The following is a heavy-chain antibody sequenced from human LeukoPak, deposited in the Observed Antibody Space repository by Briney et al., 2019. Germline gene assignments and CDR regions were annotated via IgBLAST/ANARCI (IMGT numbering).Heavy chain of an antibody. Sequence: APVKVSCKASGYTFTSYSISWVRQAPGQGLEWMGWISVYNGNTNYAQNLQGRVTMTTDTSTSTAYMELRSLRSDDTAVYYCARAYSSSANWFDPWGQGTLVTVSS. CDR3: ARAYSSSANWFDP. CDR2: ISVYNGNT. J-gene: IGHJ5*02. D-gene: IGHD6-13*01. CDR1: GYTFTSYS. V-gene: IGHV1-18*01.